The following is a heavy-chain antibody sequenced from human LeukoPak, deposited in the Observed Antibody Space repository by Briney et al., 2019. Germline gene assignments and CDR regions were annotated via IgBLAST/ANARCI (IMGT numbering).Heavy chain of an antibody. CDR3: AKHYMGSYDNRGLDY. J-gene: IGHJ4*02. CDR2: ISSSGST. Sequence: TSQTLSLTCTVSGDSISSGDYYWSWIRQPAGKGLEWIGRISSSGSTNYNPSLKSRVTISVDTSKNQFSLKLSSVTAAGTAVYYCAKHYMGSYDNRGLDYWGQGTLVTVSS. D-gene: IGHD3-10*01. V-gene: IGHV4-61*02. CDR1: GDSISSGDYY.